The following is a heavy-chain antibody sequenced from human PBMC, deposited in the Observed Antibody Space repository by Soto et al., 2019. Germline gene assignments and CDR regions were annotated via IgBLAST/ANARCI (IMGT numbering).Heavy chain of an antibody. CDR1: GFTFSNYA. V-gene: IGHV3-23*01. J-gene: IGHJ4*02. D-gene: IGHD2-15*01. Sequence: VGSLRLSCAASGFTFSNYAMSWVRQARGKGLEWVSTISGRGGNTYYADSVKGRFTISRDNSRNTLYLQMDSLRVEDSAVYSCAKAGCSGGTCYLYYFDYWGQGALVTVSS. CDR2: ISGRGGNT. CDR3: AKAGCSGGTCYLYYFDY.